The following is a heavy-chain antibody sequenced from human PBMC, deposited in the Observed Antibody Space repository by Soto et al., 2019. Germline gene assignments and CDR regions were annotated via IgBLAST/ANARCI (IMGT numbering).Heavy chain of an antibody. V-gene: IGHV1-69*04. D-gene: IGHD5-12*01. J-gene: IGHJ4*02. CDR2: TIPLLDIA. CDR1: GGTFSNDI. Sequence: SGKVSCKASGGTFSNDIITWVRQAPGQGLEWMGRTIPLLDIANYAQKFQGRVTITADKSTSTAYMELNSLRSEDTAVYYCVRDSPIGSTYSGYDGIDYWGQGTLFTVSS. CDR3: VRDSPIGSTYSGYDGIDY.